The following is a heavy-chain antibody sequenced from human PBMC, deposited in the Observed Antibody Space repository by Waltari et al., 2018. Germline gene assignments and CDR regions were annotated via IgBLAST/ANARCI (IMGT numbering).Heavy chain of an antibody. CDR2: IYWDDDK. J-gene: IGHJ4*02. Sequence: QITLKESDPTRVRPTQTLALTCTFSGFSLRSNGVGVAWFRQPPGKPLEWLAVIYWDDDKRYNLPLRSRLTITKDTSKNQVVLTMTNMDPVDTAAYYCAHRFPTRGGWDSGLFDHWGQGTLVTVSS. CDR1: GFSLRSNGVG. CDR3: AHRFPTRGGWDSGLFDH. V-gene: IGHV2-5*02. D-gene: IGHD3-10*01.